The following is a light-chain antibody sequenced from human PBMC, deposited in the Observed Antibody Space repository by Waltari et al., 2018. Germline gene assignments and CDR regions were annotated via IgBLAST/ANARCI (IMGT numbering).Light chain of an antibody. CDR3: QPVRTYPFYT. J-gene: IGKJ2*01. CDR1: QGISSG. CDR2: DTS. V-gene: IGKV1-13*02. Sequence: AIQLTQSPSFLSASVGDTVTINCRASQGISSGLAWYQQKPGKPPQLLIYDTSSLISGVPSRFSGRGSGTDFTLTISSLQPEDFATYDCQPVRTYPFYTFGQGTKL.